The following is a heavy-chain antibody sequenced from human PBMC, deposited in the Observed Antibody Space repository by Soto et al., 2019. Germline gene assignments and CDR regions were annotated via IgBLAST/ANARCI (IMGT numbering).Heavy chain of an antibody. CDR1: GYSFTSYW. J-gene: IGHJ4*02. D-gene: IGHD6-25*01. CDR2: IYPGDSDT. Sequence: PGESLKISCKGSGYSFTSYWIGWVRQMPGKGLEWMGIIYPGDSDTRYSPSFQGQVTVSADKSISTAYLQWSSLKASDTAMYYCASPPGEAATGVGFDYWGQEPLVTVSP. CDR3: ASPPGEAATGVGFDY. V-gene: IGHV5-51*01.